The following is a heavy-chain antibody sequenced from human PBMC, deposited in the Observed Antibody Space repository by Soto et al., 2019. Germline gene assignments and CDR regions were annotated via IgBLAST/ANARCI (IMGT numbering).Heavy chain of an antibody. D-gene: IGHD3-10*01. CDR1: GFTFSSYG. V-gene: IGHV3-33*01. Sequence: GGSLRLSCAASGFTFSSYGMHWVRQAPGKGLEWVAVIWYDGSNKYYADSVKGRFTISRDNSKYTLYLQMNSRRAEDTAVYYCARDTAGLLWFGEFSQDQPGIDYWGQGTLVTVSS. J-gene: IGHJ4*02. CDR3: ARDTAGLLWFGEFSQDQPGIDY. CDR2: IWYDGSNK.